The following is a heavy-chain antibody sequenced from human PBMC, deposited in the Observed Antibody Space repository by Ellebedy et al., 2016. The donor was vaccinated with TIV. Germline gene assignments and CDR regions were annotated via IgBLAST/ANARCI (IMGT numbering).Heavy chain of an antibody. V-gene: IGHV4-39*02. CDR1: GGSVTRSNYY. J-gene: IGHJ6*02. D-gene: IGHD2-2*01. CDR3: ARYRSGIVVVPAHYGMDV. Sequence: SETLSLTXTVSGGSVTRSNYYWGWIRQRPGKGPEWIGNIYHTGTTFYNPSLKSRVTISLDTSKNHFSLKLSSVTAADTAMYYCARYRSGIVVVPAHYGMDVWGQGTTVTVSS. CDR2: IYHTGTT.